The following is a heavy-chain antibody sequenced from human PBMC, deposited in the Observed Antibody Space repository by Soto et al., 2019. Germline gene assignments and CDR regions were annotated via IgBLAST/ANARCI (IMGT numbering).Heavy chain of an antibody. CDR3: ARQVRSDGPGDS. V-gene: IGHV5-51*01. CDR2: IYPRDSET. J-gene: IGHJ4*02. D-gene: IGHD2-15*01. CDR1: GYNFPNYW. Sequence: PGDSLKISCKASGYNFPNYWIAWVRQMPGQGLEWMGIIYPRDSETRFRPSIQGQVTISAEKSTNTAYLQWSSLRASDTAMYYCARQVRSDGPGDSWGQGTLVTV.